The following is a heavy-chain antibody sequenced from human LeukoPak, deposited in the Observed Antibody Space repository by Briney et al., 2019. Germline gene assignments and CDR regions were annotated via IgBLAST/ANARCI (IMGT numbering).Heavy chain of an antibody. J-gene: IGHJ4*02. CDR1: GGSISSYY. V-gene: IGHV4-59*01. Sequence: PSETLSLTCTVSGGSISSYYWSWIRQPPGKGLEWIGYIYYSGSTNYNPSFKSRVTISVDTPKNQFSLKLSSVTAADTAVYYCARYISGTSQVFDYWGQGTLVTVSS. D-gene: IGHD1-20*01. CDR2: IYYSGST. CDR3: ARYISGTSQVFDY.